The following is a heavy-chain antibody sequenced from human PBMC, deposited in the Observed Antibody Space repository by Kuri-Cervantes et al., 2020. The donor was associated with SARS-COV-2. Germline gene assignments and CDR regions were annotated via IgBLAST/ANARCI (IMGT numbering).Heavy chain of an antibody. V-gene: IGHV1-2*02. CDR1: SYSFTDNF. CDR2: VNPKNGDT. D-gene: IGHD6-6*01. Sequence: ASVKVSCKASSYSFTDNFLHWVRQAPGQGLEWMGWVNPKNGDTNYAEKYQGRVTMTRDTSISTAYMELSRLRSDDTAVYYCARESIAARLDAFDIWGQGTMVTVSS. J-gene: IGHJ3*02. CDR3: ARESIAARLDAFDI.